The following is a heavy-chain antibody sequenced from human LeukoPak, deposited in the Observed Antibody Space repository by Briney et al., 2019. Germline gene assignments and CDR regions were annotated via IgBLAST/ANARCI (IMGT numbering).Heavy chain of an antibody. Sequence: SETLSLTCTVSGGSISSSSYYWGWIRQPPGKGLEWIGSIYYSGSTYYNPSLKSRVTISVDTSKNQFSLKLSSVTAADTAVYYCAREAYSGSYNWFDPWGQGTLVTVSS. D-gene: IGHD1-26*01. CDR3: AREAYSGSYNWFDP. V-gene: IGHV4-39*07. J-gene: IGHJ5*02. CDR2: IYYSGST. CDR1: GGSISSSSYY.